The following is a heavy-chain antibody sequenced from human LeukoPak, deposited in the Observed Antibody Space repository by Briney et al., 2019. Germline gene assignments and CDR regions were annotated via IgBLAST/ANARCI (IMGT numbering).Heavy chain of an antibody. D-gene: IGHD3-3*01. CDR2: LWYDGSNK. CDR1: GFTFSTYG. Sequence: GGSLRLSCAASGFTFSTYGMHWVRQAPGKGLEWVAVLWYDGSNKYYADSVKGRFTISRDNSKNTLYLQMNSLRTEDTAVYYCAKVVYDFWSGYDYWGQGTLVTVSS. J-gene: IGHJ4*02. V-gene: IGHV3-33*06. CDR3: AKVVYDFWSGYDY.